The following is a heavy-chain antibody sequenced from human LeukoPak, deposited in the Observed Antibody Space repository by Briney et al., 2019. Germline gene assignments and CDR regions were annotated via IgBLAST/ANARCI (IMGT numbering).Heavy chain of an antibody. J-gene: IGHJ6*02. D-gene: IGHD3-9*01. CDR1: GFTFSDYY. CDR3: ARDLMSDILTVYGMDV. CDR2: ISSSGSTI. Sequence: GGSLRLSCAASGFTFSDYYMSWIRQAPGKGLEWVSYISSSGSTIYYADSVKGRFTISRDNAKNSLYLQMNSLGAEDTAVYYCARDLMSDILTVYGMDVWGQGTTVTVSS. V-gene: IGHV3-11*01.